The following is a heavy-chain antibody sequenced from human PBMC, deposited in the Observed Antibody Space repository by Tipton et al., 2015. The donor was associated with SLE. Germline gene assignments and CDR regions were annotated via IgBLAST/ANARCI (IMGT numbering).Heavy chain of an antibody. V-gene: IGHV3-30*18. D-gene: IGHD1-7*01. CDR3: AKKMTGTFSHGLDA. CDR2: IFSDGWNR. J-gene: IGHJ6*02. Sequence: SLRLSCAASGFTFSNYGMNWVRQSAAKGLEWVAVIFSDGWNRYYAGSVEGRFSISRDNSKNMLYLEMNSLRPEDTALYYCAKKMTGTFSHGLDAWGQGTTVTVTS. CDR1: GFTFSNYG.